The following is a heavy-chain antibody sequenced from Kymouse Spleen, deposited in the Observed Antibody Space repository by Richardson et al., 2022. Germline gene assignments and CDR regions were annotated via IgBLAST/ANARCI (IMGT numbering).Heavy chain of an antibody. CDR1: GFTFSNAW. Sequence: EVQLVESGGGLVKPGGSLRLSCAASGFTFSNAWMSWVRQAPGKGLEWVGRIKSKTDGGTTDYAAPVKGRFTISRDDSKNTLYLQMNSLKTEDTAVYYCTSRIAVAGTGYFQHWGQGTLVTVSS. V-gene: IGHV3-15*01. CDR3: TSRIAVAGTGYFQH. CDR2: IKSKTDGGTT. J-gene: IGHJ1*01. D-gene: IGHD6-19*01.